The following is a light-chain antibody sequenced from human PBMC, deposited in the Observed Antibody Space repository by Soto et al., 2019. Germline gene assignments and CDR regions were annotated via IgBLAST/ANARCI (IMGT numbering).Light chain of an antibody. CDR2: DAS. J-gene: IGKJ4*01. CDR1: QSVSSY. V-gene: IGKV3-11*01. CDR3: QQRSNSPLT. Sequence: EIVLTQSPATLSLSPGERATLSCRASQSVSSYLAWYQQKPGQAPRLLIDDASNRATGIPARFSGSGSGTDFTLTISSLAPEDFAVYYCQQRSNSPLTCGGGTKVEIK.